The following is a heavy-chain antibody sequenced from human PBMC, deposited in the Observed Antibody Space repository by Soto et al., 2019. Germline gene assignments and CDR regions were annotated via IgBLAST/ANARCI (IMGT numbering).Heavy chain of an antibody. D-gene: IGHD4-17*01. CDR1: GFTFSDST. V-gene: IGHV3-73*01. CDR2: IIRKTDNYAT. J-gene: IGHJ4*02. Sequence: EVQLVESGGGWVEPGWSLKLSCAASGFTFSDSTLHWIRQASGKGLEWLGRIIRKTDNYATAYAASVNGRFTISRDDSKNTASLEMNSLKTEDTAVYYCTRHFDGAVRIDDWGQGTLVTVSS. CDR3: TRHFDGAVRIDD.